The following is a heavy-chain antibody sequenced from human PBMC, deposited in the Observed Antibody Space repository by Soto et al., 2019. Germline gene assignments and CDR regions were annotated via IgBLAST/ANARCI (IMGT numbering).Heavy chain of an antibody. Sequence: ASVKVSCKTSGYTFTSYYMHWVGQAPAQGVEWMGIINPRGGSTSYAQKFQGRVTMTRDTSTSTVYMELSSQRSEDTAVYYCALTTITFYYFDFWGQRTLFTRSS. V-gene: IGHV1-46*01. J-gene: IGHJ4*02. D-gene: IGHD4-4*01. CDR3: ALTTITFYYFDF. CDR1: GYTFTSYY. CDR2: INPRGGST.